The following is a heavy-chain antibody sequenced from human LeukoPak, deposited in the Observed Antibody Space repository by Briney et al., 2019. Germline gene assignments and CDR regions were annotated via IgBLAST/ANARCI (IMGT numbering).Heavy chain of an antibody. D-gene: IGHD2-8*01. CDR1: GDSENFYG. CDR3: AGSLGYCTSNVCYLKY. CDR2: ISAQHGQT. J-gene: IGHJ4*02. Sequence: ASVKVSCKTSGDSENFYGITWVRQVAGQGLELMGWISAQHGQTEYAPNSQDGVPMTTDASTNTAYMELRSLRSDDTAVYYCAGSLGYCTSNVCYLKYWGQGTLVTVSS. V-gene: IGHV1-18*01.